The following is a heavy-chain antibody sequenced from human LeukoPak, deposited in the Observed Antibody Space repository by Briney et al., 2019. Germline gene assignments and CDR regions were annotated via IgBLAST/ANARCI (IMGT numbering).Heavy chain of an antibody. V-gene: IGHV5-51*01. CDR1: GNDFTNYW. CDR2: IYPGDSDT. J-gene: IGHJ5*02. D-gene: IGHD2-2*01. CDR3: ARHRAIGSSRWFDP. Sequence: GESLKISCTGSGNDFTNYWIAWVRQMPGKGLEWMGIIYPGDSDTRYSPFFQGQVAISADKSISTAYLQWSSLKASDTAMYYCARHRAIGSSRWFDPWGQGTLVTVPS.